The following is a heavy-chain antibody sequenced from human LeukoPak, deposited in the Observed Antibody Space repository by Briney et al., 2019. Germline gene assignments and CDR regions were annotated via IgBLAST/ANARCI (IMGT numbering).Heavy chain of an antibody. CDR2: ISSSSSTI. Sequence: GGSLRLSCAAYGYTFSSFSMNWVRQAPGKGLEWVSYISSSSSTIYYADPVKGRFTVSRDNAKNSLYLQVNSLRDDDTAVYYCARDLTSGHYTFDYWGQGTLVTVSS. CDR1: GYTFSSFS. CDR3: ARDLTSGHYTFDY. D-gene: IGHD1-26*01. V-gene: IGHV3-48*02. J-gene: IGHJ4*02.